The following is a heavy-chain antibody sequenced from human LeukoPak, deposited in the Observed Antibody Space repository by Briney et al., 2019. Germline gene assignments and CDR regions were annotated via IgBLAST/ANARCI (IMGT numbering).Heavy chain of an antibody. Sequence: SETLSLTCAVYGGSFSGYYWSWIRQPPGKGLEWIGEINHSGSTNYNPSLKSRVTISVDTSKNQSSLKLSSVTAADTAVYYCARGTPYYYYGMDVWGQGTTVTVSS. V-gene: IGHV4-34*01. J-gene: IGHJ6*02. CDR1: GGSFSGYY. CDR2: INHSGST. CDR3: ARGTPYYYYGMDV.